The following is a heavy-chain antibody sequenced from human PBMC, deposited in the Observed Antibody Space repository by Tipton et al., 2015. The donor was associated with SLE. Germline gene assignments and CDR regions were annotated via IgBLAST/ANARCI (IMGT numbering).Heavy chain of an antibody. D-gene: IGHD6-19*01. V-gene: IGHV4-34*01. CDR2: VNHIGGA. Sequence: TLSLTCSVSGGSMTGSYWSWIRQSPGKGLEWIGEVNHIGGADYNPSLKSRVTMSVDTSKNQFSLKLRSLTAADTAVYYCARGISSGWWNYWGQGNLVTVSS. J-gene: IGHJ4*02. CDR3: ARGISSGWWNY. CDR1: GGSMTGSY.